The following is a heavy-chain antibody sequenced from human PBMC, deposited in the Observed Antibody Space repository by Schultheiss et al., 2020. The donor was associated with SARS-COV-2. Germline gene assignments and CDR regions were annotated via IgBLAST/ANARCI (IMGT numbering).Heavy chain of an antibody. D-gene: IGHD5-12*01. J-gene: IGHJ4*02. V-gene: IGHV3-7*01. CDR3: ARCGGYDSDY. CDR1: GFTFSSYA. CDR2: IKQDGSEK. Sequence: GGSLRLSCAASGFTFSSYAMHWVRQAPGKGLEWVANIKQDGSEKYYVDSVKGRFTISRDNAKNSLYLQMNSLRAEDTAVYYCARCGGYDSDYWGQGTLVTVSS.